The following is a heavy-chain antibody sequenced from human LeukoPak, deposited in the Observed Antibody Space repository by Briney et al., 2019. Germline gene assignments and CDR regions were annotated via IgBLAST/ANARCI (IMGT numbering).Heavy chain of an antibody. V-gene: IGHV4-4*07. CDR3: ASSSSQVDCSSTSCREYFQH. CDR2: TYISGSI. J-gene: IGHJ1*01. Sequence: SETLSLTCNVSGDSISNFYWSWIRQPAGKGLEWIGRTYISGSIDYNTSLKSRVTMSLDTSRNQLSLNLRSVTAADTAVYFCASSSSQVDCSSTSCREYFQHWGQGTLVTVSS. CDR1: GDSISNFY. D-gene: IGHD2-2*01.